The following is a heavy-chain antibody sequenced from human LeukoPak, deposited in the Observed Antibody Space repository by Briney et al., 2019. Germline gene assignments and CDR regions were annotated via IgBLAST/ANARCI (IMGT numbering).Heavy chain of an antibody. CDR3: VRDWGRDAFDI. J-gene: IGHJ3*02. V-gene: IGHV4-34*01. CDR1: GGSFSGYY. CDR2: IYYNGWST. D-gene: IGHD3-16*01. Sequence: SETLSLTCAVYGGSFSGYYWSWIRQPPGKGLEWIGSIYYNGWSTYYNPSLKSRITIAVDTSNNQFSLKLRSMTAADAAVYYCVRDWGRDAFDIWGQGTMVTVSS.